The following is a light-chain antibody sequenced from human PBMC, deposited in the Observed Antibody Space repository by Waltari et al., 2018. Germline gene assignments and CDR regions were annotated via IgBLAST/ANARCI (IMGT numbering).Light chain of an antibody. CDR1: SVLYSANNKNY. V-gene: IGKV4-1*01. J-gene: IGKJ4*01. Sequence: SVLYSANNKNYLAWYQQKPGQPPKLLIYWASTRESGVPDRFSGSGSGTDFTLTISSLQAEDVAVYYCQQYYSTLLTFGGGTKVEIK. CDR2: WAS. CDR3: QQYYSTLLT.